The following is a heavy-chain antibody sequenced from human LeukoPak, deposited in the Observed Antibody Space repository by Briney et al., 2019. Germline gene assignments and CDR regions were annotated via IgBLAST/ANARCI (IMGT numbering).Heavy chain of an antibody. Sequence: PGGSLGLSCVVSGFTFSPYTMTWVRQAPGKGLEWVSAISGSGDSTYYADSVKGRFTISRDNSKNTLYLQMNILRAEDTAVYYCSKSLGDIVVVAAAFDSWGQGALVTVSS. V-gene: IGHV3-23*01. CDR3: SKSLGDIVVVAAAFDS. J-gene: IGHJ4*02. D-gene: IGHD2-15*01. CDR1: GFTFSPYT. CDR2: ISGSGDST.